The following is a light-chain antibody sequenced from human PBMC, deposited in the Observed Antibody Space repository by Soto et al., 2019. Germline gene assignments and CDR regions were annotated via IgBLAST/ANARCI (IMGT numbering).Light chain of an antibody. CDR1: QSVSSSY. J-gene: IGKJ4*01. CDR2: GAS. V-gene: IGKV3-20*01. Sequence: EIVLTQSPGTLSLSPGERATLSCRASQSVSSSYLAWYQQKPAQAPRLLMYGASTRATGIPDRLSGSGSGTDFALTVSRLDPEDFAVDYCQHYGSSHYTCGGGTKVEIK. CDR3: QHYGSSHYT.